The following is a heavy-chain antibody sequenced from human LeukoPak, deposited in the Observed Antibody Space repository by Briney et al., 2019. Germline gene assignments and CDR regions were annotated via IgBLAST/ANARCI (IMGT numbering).Heavy chain of an antibody. V-gene: IGHV4-59*01. Sequence: SETLSLTCTVSGGSINNYYSSWSRQPPRKRLEGSGYIYYSGSTNYIPSLKSRVTISVDTSKNKFSLKLSSVSAADTAVYYCARDLLQGGLDAFDIWGQGTVVTVSS. D-gene: IGHD1-26*01. CDR3: ARDLLQGGLDAFDI. CDR1: GGSINNYY. J-gene: IGHJ3*02. CDR2: IYYSGST.